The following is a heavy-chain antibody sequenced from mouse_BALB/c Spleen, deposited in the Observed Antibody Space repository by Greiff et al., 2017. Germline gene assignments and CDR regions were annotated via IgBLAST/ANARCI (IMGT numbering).Heavy chain of an antibody. V-gene: IGHV1S22*01. D-gene: IGHD1-1*02. CDR1: GYTFTSYW. CDR2: IYPGSGST. CDR3: TRDNGGSYSWCFDV. J-gene: IGHJ1*01. Sequence: LQQPGSELVRPGASVKLSCKASGYTFTSYWMHWVKQRHGQGLEWIGNIYPGSGSTNYDEKFKSKGTLTVDTSSSTAYMHLSSLTSEDSAVYCCTRDNGGSYSWCFDVWGAGTTVTVSA.